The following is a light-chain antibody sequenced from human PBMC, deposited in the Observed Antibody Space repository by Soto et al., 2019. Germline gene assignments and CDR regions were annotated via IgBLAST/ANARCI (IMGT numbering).Light chain of an antibody. CDR2: DAS. Sequence: EIVLTQSPATLSLSPGERATLSCRASQSVSSYLAWYQQKPGQAPRLLIYDASTRATGITARVSGSGSGTDFTLTISSLELEDCAVYYCQQRSYWPPLTFGGGTKVEIK. CDR3: QQRSYWPPLT. CDR1: QSVSSY. V-gene: IGKV3-11*01. J-gene: IGKJ4*01.